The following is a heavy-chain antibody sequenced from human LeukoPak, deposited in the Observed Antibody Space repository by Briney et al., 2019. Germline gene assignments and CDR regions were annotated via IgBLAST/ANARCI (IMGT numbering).Heavy chain of an antibody. D-gene: IGHD6-19*01. Sequence: RSLRLSCAASGFTFSSYGMHWVRQAPGKGLEWVAVISYDGSNKYYADSVKGRFTISRDNSKNTLYLQMNSLRAEDTAVYYCAKDMVKYSSGLDYWGQGTLVTVSS. CDR1: GFTFSSYG. CDR3: AKDMVKYSSGLDY. CDR2: ISYDGSNK. J-gene: IGHJ4*02. V-gene: IGHV3-30*18.